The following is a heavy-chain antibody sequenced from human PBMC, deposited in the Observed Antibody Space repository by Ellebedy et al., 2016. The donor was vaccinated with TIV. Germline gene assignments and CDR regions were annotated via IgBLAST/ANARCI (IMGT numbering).Heavy chain of an antibody. V-gene: IGHV3-69-1*02. CDR1: GFTFSAYW. CDR3: EKDRTSGDGYWVFDN. D-gene: IGHD2-21*02. CDR2: IVGSGAE. J-gene: IGHJ4*02. Sequence: GESLKISCAASGFTFSAYWMHWVRQAPGKGLEWVSGIVGSGAEKYADSVKGRFTISRDTSNRTVDLQMRSVRAEDTAVYFCEKDRTSGDGYWVFDNWGQGTLVSVSS.